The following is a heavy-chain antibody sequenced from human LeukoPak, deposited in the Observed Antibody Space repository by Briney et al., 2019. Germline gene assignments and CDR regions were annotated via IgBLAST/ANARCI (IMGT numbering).Heavy chain of an antibody. CDR1: GGSLSGFH. J-gene: IGHJ6*02. CDR2: INHSGST. D-gene: IGHD2-15*01. Sequence: PSETLPLTCAVYGGSLSGFHWSWIRQSPGKGLEWIGEINHSGSTNYNPSLKSRVTISVDTSKNQFSLKLSSVTAADTAVYYCARYGSHTPYYYYGMDVWGQGTTVTVSS. CDR3: ARYGSHTPYYYYGMDV. V-gene: IGHV4-34*01.